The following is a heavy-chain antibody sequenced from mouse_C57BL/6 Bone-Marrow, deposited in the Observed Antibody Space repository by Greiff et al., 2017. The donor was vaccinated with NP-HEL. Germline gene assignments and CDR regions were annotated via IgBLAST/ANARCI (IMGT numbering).Heavy chain of an antibody. J-gene: IGHJ3*01. D-gene: IGHD1-1*01. CDR2: IDPSDSET. CDR3: ARGGYGSSSRFAY. V-gene: IGHV1-52*01. Sequence: VQLQQPGAELVRPGSSVKLSCKASGYTFTSYWMHWVKQRPIRGLEWIGKIDPSDSETHYNQKFKDKATLTVDKSSSTSYMQLSSLTSADSAVYYCARGGYGSSSRFAYWGQGTLVTVSA. CDR1: GYTFTSYW.